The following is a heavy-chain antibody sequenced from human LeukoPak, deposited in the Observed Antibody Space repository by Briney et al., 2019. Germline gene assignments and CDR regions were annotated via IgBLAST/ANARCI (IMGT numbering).Heavy chain of an antibody. CDR3: ARQAGSITMIVVVHGVHFDY. CDR1: GFTFSSYW. J-gene: IGHJ4*02. Sequence: GRSLRPSCAASGFTFSSYWMSWVRQAPGKGLEWVANIKVDGSEQYYVDSVKGRFTISRDNAKNTLYLQMNSLRAEDTAVYYGARQAGSITMIVVVHGVHFDYWGQGTLVTVSS. CDR2: IKVDGSEQ. V-gene: IGHV3-7*01. D-gene: IGHD3-22*01.